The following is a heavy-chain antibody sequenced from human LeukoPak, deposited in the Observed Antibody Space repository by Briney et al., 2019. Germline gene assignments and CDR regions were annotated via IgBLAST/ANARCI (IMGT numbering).Heavy chain of an antibody. CDR3: ARVKDTVATRFPHRQYHHYYNMDV. J-gene: IGHJ6*03. CDR1: GGSISSYY. V-gene: IGHV4-59*01. D-gene: IGHD5-12*01. Sequence: SETLSLTCTVSGGSISSYYWTWIRQPPGRGLEWIGYIYDSGSTNYNPSLKSRVTISVDTSKNQFSLNLSSVTAADTAVYYCARVKDTVATRFPHRQYHHYYNMDVWGKGTTVTVSS. CDR2: IYDSGST.